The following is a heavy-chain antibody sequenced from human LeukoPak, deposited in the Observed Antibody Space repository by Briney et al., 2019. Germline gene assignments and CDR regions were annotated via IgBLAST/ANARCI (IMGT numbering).Heavy chain of an antibody. J-gene: IGHJ4*02. CDR1: GFTFSNYW. V-gene: IGHV3-74*01. CDR2: ISSDGITT. CDR3: TRGDYFDY. Sequence: PGGSLTLPCAASGFTFSNYWMHCVRQATGKGLVWVSRISSDGITTYYADSVKGRFTVSRDDAKSSLFLQMNSLRAEDTVVYYCTRGDYFDYWGQGTLVTVSS.